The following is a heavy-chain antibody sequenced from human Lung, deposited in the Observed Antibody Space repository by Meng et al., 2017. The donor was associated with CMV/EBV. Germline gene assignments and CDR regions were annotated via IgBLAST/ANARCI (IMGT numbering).Heavy chain of an antibody. Sequence: GEXXKISCAASGFTFSSYWMHWVRQAPGKGLVWVSRINSDGSSTRYADSVKGRFTISRDNAKNTLYLQMNSLRAEDTAVYYCARDNVDTSMAPFDRWGRGXLVTSSS. CDR2: INSDGSST. CDR3: ARDNVDTSMAPFDR. J-gene: IGHJ2*01. CDR1: GFTFSSYW. D-gene: IGHD5-18*01. V-gene: IGHV3-74*01.